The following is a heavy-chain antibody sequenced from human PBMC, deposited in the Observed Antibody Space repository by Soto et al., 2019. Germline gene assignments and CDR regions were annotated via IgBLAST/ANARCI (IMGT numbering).Heavy chain of an antibody. D-gene: IGHD3-10*01. J-gene: IGHJ4*02. CDR2: INHSGST. V-gene: IGHV4-34*01. Sequence: PSDTLSLTCAVYGGSFSGYYWSWIRQPPGKGLEWIGEINHSGSTNYNPSLKSRVTISVDTSKNQFSLKLSSVTAADTAVYYCARLKVRGVITPYYFDYWGQGTLVTVSS. CDR1: GGSFSGYY. CDR3: ARLKVRGVITPYYFDY.